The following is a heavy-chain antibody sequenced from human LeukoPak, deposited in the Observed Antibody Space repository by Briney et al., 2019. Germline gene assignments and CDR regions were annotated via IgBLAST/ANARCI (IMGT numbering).Heavy chain of an antibody. V-gene: IGHV3-73*01. D-gene: IGHD6-19*01. CDR3: TRRTVAGNYYYMDV. CDR1: GFTFSGSS. J-gene: IGHJ6*03. CDR2: IRSKANSYAT. Sequence: GGSLRLSRAASGFTFSGSSMHWVRQASGKGLEWVGRIRSKANSYATTYAASVKGRFTISRDDSKNTAYLQMNSLKTEDTAVYYCTRRTVAGNYYYMDVWGKGTTVTVSS.